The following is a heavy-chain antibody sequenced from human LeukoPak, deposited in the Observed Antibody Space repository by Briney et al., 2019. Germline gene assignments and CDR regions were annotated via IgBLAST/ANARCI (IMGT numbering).Heavy chain of an antibody. CDR1: GFTFSSYS. CDR2: IRYDGSNK. D-gene: IGHD6-13*01. CDR3: AKDRSGSSWYGDFDY. Sequence: GGSLRLSCAASGFTFSSYSMNWVRQAPGKGLEWVAFIRYDGSNKYYADSVKGRFTISRDNSKNTLYLQMNSLRAEDTAVYYCAKDRSGSSWYGDFDYWGQGTLVTVSS. J-gene: IGHJ4*02. V-gene: IGHV3-30*02.